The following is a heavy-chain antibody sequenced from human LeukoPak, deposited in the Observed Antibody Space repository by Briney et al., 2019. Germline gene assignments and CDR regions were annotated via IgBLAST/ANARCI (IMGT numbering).Heavy chain of an antibody. CDR3: ARGLGPGDYFDY. CDR2: INPNSGGT. J-gene: IGHJ4*02. CDR1: GYTFTGYY. V-gene: IGHV1-2*04. Sequence: ASVKVSCKASGYTFTGYYMHWVRQAPGQGLEWMGRINPNSGGTNYALKFKNWVTLTRDTSISTAYVEVTRLRSDDTAVYFCARGLGPGDYFDYWGQGSLVTVSS. D-gene: IGHD7-27*01.